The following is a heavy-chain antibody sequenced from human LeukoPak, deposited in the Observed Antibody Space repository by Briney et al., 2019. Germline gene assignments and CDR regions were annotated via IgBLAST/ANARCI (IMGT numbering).Heavy chain of an antibody. D-gene: IGHD1-14*01. CDR2: IIPIFGTA. CDR1: GGTFSSYA. J-gene: IGHJ6*03. CDR3: ARGGTGPGYYYYYYMDV. Sequence: ASVKVSCKASGGTFSSYAISWVRQAPGQGLEWMGGIIPIFGTANYAQKFQGRVTITTDESTSTACMELSSLRSEDTAVYYCARGGTGPGYYYYYYMDVWGKGTTVTVSS. V-gene: IGHV1-69*05.